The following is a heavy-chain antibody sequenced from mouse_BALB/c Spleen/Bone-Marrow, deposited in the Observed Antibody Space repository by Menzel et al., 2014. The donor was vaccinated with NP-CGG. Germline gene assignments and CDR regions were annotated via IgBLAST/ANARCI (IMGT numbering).Heavy chain of an antibody. Sequence: EVQGVESGGGLVQPGDSLRLSCATSGFTFSDFYTEWVRQPPGKRLEWIAASRNKAKYYATEYSASVRGRFIVSRDTSQSVLYLQMNALRAEDTAIYYCARDVGYGNYFVYWGQGTLVIVSA. CDR2: SRNKAKYYAT. J-gene: IGHJ3*01. D-gene: IGHD2-10*02. CDR1: GFTFSDFY. CDR3: ARDVGYGNYFVY. V-gene: IGHV7-1*02.